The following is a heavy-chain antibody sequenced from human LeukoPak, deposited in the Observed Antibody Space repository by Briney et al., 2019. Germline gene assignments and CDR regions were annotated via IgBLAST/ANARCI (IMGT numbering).Heavy chain of an antibody. CDR2: ISSSGDTI. Sequence: GGSLRLSCAATGFTFRNYYMSWIRQAPGKGLEWVSYISSSGDTIYYADSVKGRFTISRDNAKNSLYLQMNSLRAEDTAVYYCARDGCSSTSCYADYWGQGTLVTVSS. CDR1: GFTFRNYY. CDR3: ARDGCSSTSCYADY. V-gene: IGHV3-11*04. J-gene: IGHJ4*02. D-gene: IGHD2-2*01.